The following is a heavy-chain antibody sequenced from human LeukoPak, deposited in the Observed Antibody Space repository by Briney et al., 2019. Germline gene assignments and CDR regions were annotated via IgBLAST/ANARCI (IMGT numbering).Heavy chain of an antibody. J-gene: IGHJ6*03. V-gene: IGHV1-18*01. Sequence: ASVKVSCKASGYRFLSYGISWVRQVPGQGLECLGWLSVYNAKTSYSQNLQGRVTMTTDTSTSTAYMELRSLRSDDTAVYFCSRSSGSSEPRYYYYMDVWGTGTTVIISS. CDR3: SRSSGSSEPRYYYYMDV. CDR1: GYRFLSYG. CDR2: LSVYNAKT. D-gene: IGHD1-26*01.